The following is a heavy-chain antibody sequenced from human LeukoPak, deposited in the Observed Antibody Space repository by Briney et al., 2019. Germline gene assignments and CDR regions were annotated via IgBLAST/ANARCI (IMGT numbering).Heavy chain of an antibody. J-gene: IGHJ5*02. CDR1: GGSISSYY. CDR2: IYTSGST. D-gene: IGHD3-16*01. Sequence: PSETLSLTCTVSGGSISSYYWSWIGQPAGKGPEWIGRIYTSGSTNYNPSLKSRVTMSVDTSKNQFSLKLSSVTAADTAVYYCASGVMRGGNWFDPWGQGTLVTVSS. V-gene: IGHV4-4*07. CDR3: ASGVMRGGNWFDP.